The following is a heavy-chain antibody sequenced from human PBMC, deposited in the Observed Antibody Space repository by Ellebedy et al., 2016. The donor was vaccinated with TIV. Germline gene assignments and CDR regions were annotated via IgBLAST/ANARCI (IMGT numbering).Heavy chain of an antibody. V-gene: IGHV7-4-1*02. D-gene: IGHD3-10*01. J-gene: IGHJ3*02. Sequence: ASVKVSCKASGYTFTSYAMNWVRQVPGQGLEWMGWINTNTGIPTYAQGFTGRFVVSLDTSVSTTYLQISSLKAEDTAVYYCARGGLWFGNDAFHIWGQGTMVTVSS. CDR3: ARGGLWFGNDAFHI. CDR2: INTNTGIP. CDR1: GYTFTSYA.